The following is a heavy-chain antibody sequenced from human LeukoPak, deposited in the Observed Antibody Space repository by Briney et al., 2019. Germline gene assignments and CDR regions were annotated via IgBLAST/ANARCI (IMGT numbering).Heavy chain of an antibody. Sequence: GESLKISCKGSGYSFTSYWIGWVRQMPGKGLEWMGIIYPGDSDTRYSPSFQGQVTISADESISTAYLQWSSLKASDTAMYYCARQHSSSWYGSTYNRFDPWAREPWSPSPQ. CDR1: GYSFTSYW. D-gene: IGHD6-13*01. CDR3: ARQHSSSWYGSTYNRFDP. V-gene: IGHV5-51*01. J-gene: IGHJ5*02. CDR2: IYPGDSDT.